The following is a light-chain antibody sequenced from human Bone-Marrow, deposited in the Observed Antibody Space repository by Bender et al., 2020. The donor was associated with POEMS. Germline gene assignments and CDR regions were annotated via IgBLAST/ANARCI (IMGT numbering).Light chain of an antibody. CDR1: SSNIGAGYD. J-gene: IGLJ1*01. CDR2: GNN. V-gene: IGLV1-40*01. Sequence: QSVLTQPPSVSGAPGQRVTISCTGSSSNIGAGYDVHWYQQLPGMAPKLLIYGNNNRPSGVPDRFSGSNSGTSASLAITGLQAEDEADYYCAAWDDSLSGLSYVFGTGTKVTVL. CDR3: AAWDDSLSGLSYV.